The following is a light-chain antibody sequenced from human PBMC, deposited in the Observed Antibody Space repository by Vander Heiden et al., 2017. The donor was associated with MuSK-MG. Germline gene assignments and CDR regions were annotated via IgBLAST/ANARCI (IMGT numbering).Light chain of an antibody. CDR2: AAS. CDR1: QSISSY. CDR3: QQSYSTRYT. V-gene: IGKV1-39*01. Sequence: DIQMTQSPSSLSASVGDRVTITCRASQSISSYLNWYQQKPGKAPKLLIYAASSLQSGVPSRFSGSGSGTDFTLTISRLQPEDFATYYCQQSYSTRYTFGQGTKLEIK. J-gene: IGKJ2*01.